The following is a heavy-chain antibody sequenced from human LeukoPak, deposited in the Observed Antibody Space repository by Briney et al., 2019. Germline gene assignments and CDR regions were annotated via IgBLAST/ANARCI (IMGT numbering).Heavy chain of an antibody. CDR3: ARAGDSSGYYQY. CDR1: GYSISSGYY. D-gene: IGHD3-22*01. CDR2: IYHSGST. Sequence: PSETLSLTCTVSGYSISSGYYWGWIRQPPGKGLEWIGYIYHSGSTYYNPSLKSRVTISVDRSKNQFSLKLSSVTAADTAVYYCARAGDSSGYYQYWGQGTLVTVSS. V-gene: IGHV4-38-2*02. J-gene: IGHJ4*02.